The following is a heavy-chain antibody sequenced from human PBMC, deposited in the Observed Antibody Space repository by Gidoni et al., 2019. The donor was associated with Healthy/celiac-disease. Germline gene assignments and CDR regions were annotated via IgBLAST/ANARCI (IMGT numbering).Heavy chain of an antibody. V-gene: IGHV3-33*01. CDR3: AREIQPWGGSDAFDI. CDR1: GFTFSSYG. J-gene: IGHJ3*02. Sequence: QVQLVESGGGVVQPGRSLRLSCAASGFTFSSYGMHWVRQAPGKGLEWVAVKWYDGSNKYYAVSVKGRFTISRDNSKNTLYLQMNSLRAEDTAVYYCAREIQPWGGSDAFDIWGQGTMVTVSS. CDR2: KWYDGSNK. D-gene: IGHD5-18*01.